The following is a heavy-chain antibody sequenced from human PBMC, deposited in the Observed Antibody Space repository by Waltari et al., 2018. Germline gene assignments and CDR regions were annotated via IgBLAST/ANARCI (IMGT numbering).Heavy chain of an antibody. D-gene: IGHD3-3*01. Sequence: WVRQAPGKGLEWVGFIRSKAYGGTTEYAASVKGRFTISRDDSKSIAYLQMNSLKTEDTAVYYCTRDPPVVTIFGVVITLHYYYYMDVWGKGTTVTVSS. V-gene: IGHV3-49*02. CDR3: TRDPPVVTIFGVVITLHYYYYMDV. CDR2: IRSKAYGGTT. J-gene: IGHJ6*03.